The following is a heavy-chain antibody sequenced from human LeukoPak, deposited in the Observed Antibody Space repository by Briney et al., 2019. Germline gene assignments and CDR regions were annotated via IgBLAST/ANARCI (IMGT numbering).Heavy chain of an antibody. Sequence: GSLRLSCAASGFTVSSNYMSWVRQAPGKGLEWVSVIYSGGSTYYADSVKGRFTISRDNSKNTLYLQMNSLRAEDTAVYYCARHSSGWYPGPNDYWGQGTLVTVSS. V-gene: IGHV3-53*01. CDR1: GFTVSSNY. CDR2: IYSGGST. D-gene: IGHD6-19*01. J-gene: IGHJ4*02. CDR3: ARHSSGWYPGPNDY.